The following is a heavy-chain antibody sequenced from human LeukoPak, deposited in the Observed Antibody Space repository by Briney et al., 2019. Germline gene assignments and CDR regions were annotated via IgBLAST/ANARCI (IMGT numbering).Heavy chain of an antibody. CDR2: IYYTGNT. J-gene: IGHJ4*02. D-gene: IGHD1-14*01. V-gene: IGHV4-34*01. CDR3: ARRGGDFHTGIVFDN. Sequence: SETLSLTCAVYGGFFSGYYWSWIRQPPGKGLEWIGNIYYTGNTNYSPSLKSRLTISIDTSRSQFSLKLTSVTAADTAVYYCARRGGDFHTGIVFDNWGQGSLVTVSS. CDR1: GGFFSGYY.